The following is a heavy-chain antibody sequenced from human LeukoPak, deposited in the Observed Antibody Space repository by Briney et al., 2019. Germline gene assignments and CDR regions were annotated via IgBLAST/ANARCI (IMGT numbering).Heavy chain of an antibody. Sequence: ASETLSLTCTVSGGSISSYYWSWIRQPPGKGLEWIGYIYYSGSTNYNPSLKSRVTISVDTSKNQFSLKLSSVTAADTAVYYCARGPTISETGYFDYWGQGTLVTVSS. J-gene: IGHJ4*03. CDR3: ARGPTISETGYFDY. V-gene: IGHV4-59*01. CDR2: IYYSGST. CDR1: GGSISSYY. D-gene: IGHD1-1*01.